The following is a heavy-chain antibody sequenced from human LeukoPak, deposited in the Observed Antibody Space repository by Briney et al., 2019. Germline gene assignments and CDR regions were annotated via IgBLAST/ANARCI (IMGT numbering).Heavy chain of an antibody. CDR1: GFTFSSYG. CDR3: AKGSSGGRPYYFDY. V-gene: IGHV3-30*18. Sequence: GGSLRLSCAASGFTFSSYGMHWVRQAPGKGLEWVAVISYDGSNKYYADSVKGRFTISRDNSKNTLYLQMDSLRAEDTAIYYCAKGSSGGRPYYFDYWGQGTLVTVSS. D-gene: IGHD3-22*01. CDR2: ISYDGSNK. J-gene: IGHJ4*02.